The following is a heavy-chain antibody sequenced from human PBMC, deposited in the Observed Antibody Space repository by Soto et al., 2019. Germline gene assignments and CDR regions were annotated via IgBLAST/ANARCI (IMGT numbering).Heavy chain of an antibody. D-gene: IGHD5-18*01. Sequence: GGSLRLSCAASGFSVSSYAMTWVRQAPGKGLEWVSSITGSGVDTYHADSVQGRFTISRDSSKNTLYLQMNSLRAEDTAIYYCAKESAYNYGYNDYWGQGTLVTVSS. V-gene: IGHV3-23*01. J-gene: IGHJ4*02. CDR3: AKESAYNYGYNDY. CDR1: GFSVSSYA. CDR2: ITGSGVDT.